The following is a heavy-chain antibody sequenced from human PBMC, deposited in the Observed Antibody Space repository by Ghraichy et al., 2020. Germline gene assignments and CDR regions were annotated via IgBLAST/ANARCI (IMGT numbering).Heavy chain of an antibody. J-gene: IGHJ6*02. V-gene: IGHV3-21*01. CDR3: ARVGITIFGVVITVLPPYYYYYGMDV. Sequence: GESLNISCAASGFTFSSYSMNWVRQAPGKGLEWVSSISSSSSYIYYADSVKGRFTISRDNAKNSLYLQMNSLRAEDTAVYYCARVGITIFGVVITVLPPYYYYYGMDVWGQGTTVTVSS. CDR1: GFTFSSYS. D-gene: IGHD3-3*01. CDR2: ISSSSSYI.